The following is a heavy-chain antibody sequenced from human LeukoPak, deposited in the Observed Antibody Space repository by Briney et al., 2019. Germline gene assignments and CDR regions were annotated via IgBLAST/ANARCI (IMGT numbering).Heavy chain of an antibody. CDR3: ARDSSTVTTRHFDY. Sequence: SDTLSLTCTVSGGHINNYYWTWIRQPPGKGLECIGYVYYTGSTYYNPSLKSRVTISVDTSRNQFSLNLKSVTAADTAVYYCARDSSTVTTRHFDYWGQGILVTVSS. CDR1: GGHINNYY. J-gene: IGHJ4*02. D-gene: IGHD4-17*01. V-gene: IGHV4-59*07. CDR2: VYYTGST.